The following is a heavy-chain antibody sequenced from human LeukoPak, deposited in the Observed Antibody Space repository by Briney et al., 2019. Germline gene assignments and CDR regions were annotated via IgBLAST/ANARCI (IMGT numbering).Heavy chain of an antibody. CDR2: ISYDGSNE. CDR1: GFTFSTYG. D-gene: IGHD6-6*01. J-gene: IGHJ4*02. V-gene: IGHV3-30*18. CDR3: AKDWAYSTSSFFYYFDF. Sequence: PGGSLRLSCAASGFTFSTYGMHWVRQAPGKGLEWVAVISYDGSNEYYADSVRGRFTISRDNSKNTLYLQMNTLRAEDTALYYCAKDWAYSTSSFFYYFDFWGQGTLVTVSS.